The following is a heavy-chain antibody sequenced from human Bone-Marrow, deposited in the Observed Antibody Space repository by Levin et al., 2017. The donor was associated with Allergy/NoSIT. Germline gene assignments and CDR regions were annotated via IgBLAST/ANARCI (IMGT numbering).Heavy chain of an antibody. Sequence: KISCKASGYTFTGYYMHWVRQAPGQGLEWMGRINSNSGGTNYAQKFQGRVTMTRDTSISTAYMELSRLRSDDTAVYYCARARNYCTGSSCYYFDSWGQGTLVTVSS. CDR3: ARARNYCTGSSCYYFDS. CDR2: INSNSGGT. CDR1: GYTFTGYY. D-gene: IGHD2-15*01. V-gene: IGHV1-2*06. J-gene: IGHJ4*02.